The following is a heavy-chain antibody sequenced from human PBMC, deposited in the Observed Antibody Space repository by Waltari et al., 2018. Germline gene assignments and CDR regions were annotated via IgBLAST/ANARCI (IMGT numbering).Heavy chain of an antibody. Sequence: QLHLQESGPGLVKSWETLSLTCTVSGGSVTTVGSYWGWIRQAPGKGLEWIGSMGNTDYGSSDYKPCLKSLVSIFVEKSKNQFFLKLTSVTAADTAVYYCARHDFWSDRNWFDPWGQGTLVTVSS. J-gene: IGHJ5*02. D-gene: IGHD3-3*01. CDR3: ARHDFWSDRNWFDP. CDR1: GGSVTTVGSY. V-gene: IGHV4-39*01. CDR2: MGNTDYGSS.